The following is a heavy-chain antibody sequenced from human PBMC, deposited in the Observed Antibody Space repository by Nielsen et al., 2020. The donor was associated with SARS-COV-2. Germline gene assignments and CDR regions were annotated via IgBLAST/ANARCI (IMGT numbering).Heavy chain of an antibody. CDR3: ARDTVSTYYYDSSGYFRY. CDR2: IKQDGSEK. Sequence: GGSLRLSCAASGFTFSSYSMNWVRQAPGKGLEWVANIKQDGSEKYYVDSVKGRFTISRDNAKNSLYLQMNSLRAEDTAVYYCARDTVSTYYYDSSGYFRYWGQGTLVTVSS. D-gene: IGHD3-22*01. V-gene: IGHV3-7*01. CDR1: GFTFSSYS. J-gene: IGHJ4*02.